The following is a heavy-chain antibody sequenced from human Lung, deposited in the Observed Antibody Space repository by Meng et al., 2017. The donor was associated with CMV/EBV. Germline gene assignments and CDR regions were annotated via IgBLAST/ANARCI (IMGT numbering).Heavy chain of an antibody. J-gene: IGHJ4*02. V-gene: IGHV1-18*01. CDR3: ARNTYYYDSSGYYTDY. D-gene: IGHD3-22*01. CDR1: GYTFTSYG. Sequence: ASVXVSXKASGYTFTSYGISWVRQAPGQGLEWMGWISAYNGNTNYAQKLQGRVTMTTDTSTSTAYMELRSLRSDETAVYYCARNTYYYDSSGYYTDYWGQGTXVTVAS. CDR2: ISAYNGNT.